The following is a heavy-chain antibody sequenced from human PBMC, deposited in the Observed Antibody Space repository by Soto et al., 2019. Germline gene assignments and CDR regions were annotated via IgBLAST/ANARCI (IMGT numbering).Heavy chain of an antibody. Sequence: GGSLXLSCAASGFTFSSYFMSWVRQAPGKGLEWVSSINDSGDTYYGDSVKGRFTISRDNSKNTLYLQMNSLSAEDTAVYYCAKRVAYSSSSAYFDYWAQGTLVTVSS. CDR3: AKRVAYSSSSAYFDY. J-gene: IGHJ4*02. CDR2: INDSGDT. D-gene: IGHD6-6*01. V-gene: IGHV3-23*01. CDR1: GFTFSSYF.